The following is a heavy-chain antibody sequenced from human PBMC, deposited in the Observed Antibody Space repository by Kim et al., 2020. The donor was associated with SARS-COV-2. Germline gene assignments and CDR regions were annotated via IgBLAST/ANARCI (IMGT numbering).Heavy chain of an antibody. D-gene: IGHD3-3*01. V-gene: IGHV3-15*01. CDR3: TTDTTDYDFWSGHKFSYFDY. Sequence: GGSLRLSCAASGFTFSNAWMSWVRQAPGKGLEWVGRIKSKTDGGTTDYAAPVKGRFTISRDDSKNTLYLQMNSLKTEDTAVYYCTTDTTDYDFWSGHKFSYFDYWGQGTLVTVSS. CDR1: GFTFSNAW. J-gene: IGHJ4*02. CDR2: IKSKTDGGTT.